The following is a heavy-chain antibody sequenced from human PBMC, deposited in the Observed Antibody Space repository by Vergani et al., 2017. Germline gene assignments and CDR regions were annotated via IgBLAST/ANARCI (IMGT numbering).Heavy chain of an antibody. CDR1: GFTFSNAW. J-gene: IGHJ3*02. CDR2: IKSKTDGGTT. D-gene: IGHD2-15*01. V-gene: IGHV3-15*01. Sequence: EVQLVESGGGLVKPGGSLRLSCAASGFTFSNAWMSWVRQAPGKGLEWVGRIKSKTDGGTTDYAAPVKGRFTISRDDSKNTLYLQMNSLRAEDTAVYYCARGLGYCSGGSCYSHNQNAFDIWGQGTMVTVSS. CDR3: ARGLGYCSGGSCYSHNQNAFDI.